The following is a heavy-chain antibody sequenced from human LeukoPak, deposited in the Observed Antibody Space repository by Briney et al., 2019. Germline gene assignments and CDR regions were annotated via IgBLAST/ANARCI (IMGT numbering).Heavy chain of an antibody. Sequence: GGSLRLSCAASGFTFSSYWMHWVRQTPGKGLVWVSRIKSDGSSTTYADSVKGRFTIYRDNAKNTLYLQMNSLRAEETAVYYCARSYYYDSSDNYAFDIWGEGTMVTVSS. CDR1: GFTFSSYW. J-gene: IGHJ3*02. CDR3: ARSYYYDSSDNYAFDI. CDR2: IKSDGSST. V-gene: IGHV3-74*01. D-gene: IGHD3-22*01.